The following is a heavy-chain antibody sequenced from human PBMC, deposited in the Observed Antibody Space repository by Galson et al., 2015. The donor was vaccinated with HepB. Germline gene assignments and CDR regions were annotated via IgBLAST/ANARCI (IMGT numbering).Heavy chain of an antibody. Sequence: SLRLSCAASGFTFSSYAMHWVRQAPGKGLEWVAVISYDGSNKYYADSVKGRFTISRDNSKNTLYLQMNSLRAEDTAVYYCVRYFDWFNGMDVWGQGTTVTVSS. CDR3: VRYFDWFNGMDV. V-gene: IGHV3-30*04. CDR1: GFTFSSYA. D-gene: IGHD3-9*01. J-gene: IGHJ6*02. CDR2: ISYDGSNK.